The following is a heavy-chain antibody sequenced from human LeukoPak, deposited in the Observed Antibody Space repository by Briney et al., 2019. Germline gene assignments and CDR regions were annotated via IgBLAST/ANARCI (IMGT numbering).Heavy chain of an antibody. Sequence: PGGSLRLSCAASGITFGNNWMHWVRQGPGKALVWISRINSDGGGAIYADSVKGRFTVSRDNAKNTLYLQMNSLRAEDTAVYYCARDVPHNWFDTWGQGTLVTVSS. CDR3: ARDVPHNWFDT. CDR2: INSDGGGA. CDR1: GITFGNNW. J-gene: IGHJ5*02. V-gene: IGHV3-74*01.